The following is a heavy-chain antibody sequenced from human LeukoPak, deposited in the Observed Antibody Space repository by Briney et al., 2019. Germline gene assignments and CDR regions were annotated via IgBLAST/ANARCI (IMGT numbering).Heavy chain of an antibody. CDR1: GGSISSYY. CDR2: IYYSGST. V-gene: IGHV4-59*01. CDR3: ARGFRVPHYYYYGMDV. J-gene: IGHJ6*02. Sequence: SETLSLTCTVSGGSISSYYWSWIRQPPGKGLEWIGYIYYSGSTNYNPSLKSRVTISVDTSKNQFSLKLSSVTAADTAVYYCARGFRVPHYYYYGMDVWGQGTTVTVSS.